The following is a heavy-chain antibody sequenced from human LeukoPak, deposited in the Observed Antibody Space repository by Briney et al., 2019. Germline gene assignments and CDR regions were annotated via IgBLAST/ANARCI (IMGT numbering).Heavy chain of an antibody. D-gene: IGHD2-15*01. Sequence: GGSLRLSCAASGFTFSSYSMSWVRQAPGKGLEWVSTLSGPGGTTYIADSVKGRFTISRDNSKNTLYLQMNSLRAEDTAIYYCAAGSCLGGSCSQMSSWGQGTLVTVSS. CDR1: GFTFSSYS. V-gene: IGHV3-23*01. J-gene: IGHJ5*02. CDR2: LSGPGGTT. CDR3: AAGSCLGGSCSQMSS.